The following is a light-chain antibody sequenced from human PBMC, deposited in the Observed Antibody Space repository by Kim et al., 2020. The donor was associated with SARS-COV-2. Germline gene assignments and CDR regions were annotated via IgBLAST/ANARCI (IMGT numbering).Light chain of an antibody. CDR3: WLSHSGVRV. V-gene: IGLV7-46*01. CDR1: TGPVTFGHF. Sequence: PGGTVTLTCGSSTGPVTFGHFPYWFQQKPGHGPKTLIYDATSKHSGTPARFSGSLLGGKAALTLSGAQPEDEADYYCWLSHSGVRVFGGGTQLTVL. CDR2: DAT. J-gene: IGLJ3*02.